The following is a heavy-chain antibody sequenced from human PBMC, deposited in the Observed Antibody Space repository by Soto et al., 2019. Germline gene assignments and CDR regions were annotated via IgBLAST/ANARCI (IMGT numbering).Heavy chain of an antibody. Sequence: PSETLSLTCAVSGYSISSGYYWGWIRQPPGKGLEWIGSIYHSGSTYYNPSLKSRVTISVDTSKNQFSLKLSSVTAADTAVYYCARDKGVAVAGTLFDYWGQGTLVTVSS. CDR1: GYSISSGYY. V-gene: IGHV4-38-2*02. CDR2: IYHSGST. D-gene: IGHD6-19*01. J-gene: IGHJ4*02. CDR3: ARDKGVAVAGTLFDY.